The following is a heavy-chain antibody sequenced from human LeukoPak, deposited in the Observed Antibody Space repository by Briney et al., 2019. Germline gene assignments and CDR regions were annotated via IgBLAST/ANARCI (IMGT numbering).Heavy chain of an antibody. CDR1: GFTFSSYW. V-gene: IGHV3-7*01. J-gene: IGHJ4*02. Sequence: SGGSLRLSCAASGFTFSSYWISWVRQAPGKGLEWVAKIKKDGSEKYYVDSVKGRFTISRDNAKTSLSLQMNSLSPEDTAVYYCTRHLSGVTGYTYGRGIDYWGQGTLVTVSS. CDR3: TRHLSGVTGYTYGRGIDY. CDR2: IKKDGSEK. D-gene: IGHD5-18*01.